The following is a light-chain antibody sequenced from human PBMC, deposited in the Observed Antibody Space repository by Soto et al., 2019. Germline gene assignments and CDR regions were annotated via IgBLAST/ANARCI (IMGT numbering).Light chain of an antibody. CDR1: QTISKN. V-gene: IGKV3-15*01. Sequence: ASQTISKNLAWYQQKPGQAPRLLIYDASTRATDIPDRFSGSGSGTEFTLTISCLNSEEFAVSYYQQYHSWPPWTIGQGTKVDIK. CDR2: DAS. CDR3: QQYHSWPPWT. J-gene: IGKJ1*01.